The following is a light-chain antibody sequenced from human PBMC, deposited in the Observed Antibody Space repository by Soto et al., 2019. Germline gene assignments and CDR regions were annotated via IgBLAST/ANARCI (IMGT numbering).Light chain of an antibody. CDR3: QQYNNWPRT. CDR2: GAS. CDR1: QTVSTNY. J-gene: IGKJ1*01. V-gene: IGKV3-20*01. Sequence: EFVLTQSPGTLSLSPGERATLSCRASQTVSTNYLAWYQQKPGQAPRLLIYGASKRATGIPDRFSGSGSGTDFTLTISSLQSEDFAVYYCQQYNNWPRTFGQGTKVDIK.